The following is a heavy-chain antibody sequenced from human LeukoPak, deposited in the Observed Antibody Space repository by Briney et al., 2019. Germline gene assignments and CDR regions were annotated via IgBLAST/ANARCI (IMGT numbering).Heavy chain of an antibody. V-gene: IGHV4-59*01. D-gene: IGHD2-2*01. CDR1: GGSISSYY. Sequence: SETLSLTCTVSGGSISSYYWSWIRQPPGKGLEWIGYIYYSGSTNYNPSLKSRVTISVDTSKNQFSLKLSSVTAADTAVYYCARDIGYCSSTSCEDDAFDIWGQGTMVTVSS. J-gene: IGHJ3*02. CDR3: ARDIGYCSSTSCEDDAFDI. CDR2: IYYSGST.